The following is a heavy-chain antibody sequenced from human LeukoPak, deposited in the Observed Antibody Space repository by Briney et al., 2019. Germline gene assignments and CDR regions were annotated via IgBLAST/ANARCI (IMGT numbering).Heavy chain of an antibody. Sequence: SETLSLTCSVSSGSITSYYWSWLRQPPGKGLEWIGYIYYSGSTNYNPSLKSRVTMSVDTSKNQFSLKLNSVTAADTAVYYCARDRGTWNDDGFDYWGQGTLVTVSS. CDR2: IYYSGST. CDR3: ARDRGTWNDDGFDY. CDR1: SGSITSYY. J-gene: IGHJ4*02. V-gene: IGHV4-59*12. D-gene: IGHD1-1*01.